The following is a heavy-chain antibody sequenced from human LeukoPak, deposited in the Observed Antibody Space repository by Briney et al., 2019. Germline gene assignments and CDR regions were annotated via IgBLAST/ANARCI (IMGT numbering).Heavy chain of an antibody. D-gene: IGHD5-18*01. V-gene: IGHV4-39*07. CDR2: IYYSGST. J-gene: IGHJ4*02. CDR1: GGSISSSTYY. Sequence: SETLSLTCTVSGGSISSSTYYWGWIRQPPGKGLEWIGSIYYSGSTYYNPSLKSRVTISVDTSKNQFSLKLSSVTAADTAVYYCAGEYSYGGYWGQGTLVTVSS. CDR3: AGEYSYGGY.